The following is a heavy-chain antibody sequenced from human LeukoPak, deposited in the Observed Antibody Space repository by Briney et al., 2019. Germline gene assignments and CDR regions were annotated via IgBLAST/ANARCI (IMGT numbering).Heavy chain of an antibody. CDR2: ISYDGSNK. Sequence: PGRSLRLSCAASGFTFSSYAMHWVRQAPGKGLKWVAVISYDGSNKYYADSVKGRFTISRDNSKNTLYLQMNSLRAEDTAVYYCAKDLSAGRFGELALSFGMDVWGKGTTVTVSS. CDR1: GFTFSSYA. J-gene: IGHJ6*04. D-gene: IGHD3-10*01. CDR3: AKDLSAGRFGELALSFGMDV. V-gene: IGHV3-30*04.